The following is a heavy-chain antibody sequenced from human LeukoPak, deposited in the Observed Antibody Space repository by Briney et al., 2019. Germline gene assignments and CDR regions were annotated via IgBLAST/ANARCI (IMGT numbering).Heavy chain of an antibody. CDR2: IKPDGSEK. D-gene: IGHD1-7*01. V-gene: IGHV3-7*01. Sequence: GGSLRLSCAASAFTLSSDWMTWVRQAPGKGLEWVATIKPDGSEKYYVDSLKGRFTISRDNARNSLYLQMNSLRVEDTAVYYCVIDKSWNFPLWGQGTLVTVSS. CDR3: VIDKSWNFPL. J-gene: IGHJ4*02. CDR1: AFTLSSDW.